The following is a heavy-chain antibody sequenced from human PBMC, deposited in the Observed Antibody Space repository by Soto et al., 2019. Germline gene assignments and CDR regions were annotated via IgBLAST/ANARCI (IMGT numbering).Heavy chain of an antibody. J-gene: IGHJ4*02. CDR1: GFTVSSYA. D-gene: IGHD6-13*01. CDR3: AKLLSAWQQLAGLDY. V-gene: IGHV3-23*01. CDR2: ISGSGGST. Sequence: GGSLRLSCAASGFTVSSYAMSWVRQAPGKGLEWVSAISGSGGSTYYADSVKGRFTISRDNSKNTLYLQMNSLRAEDTAVYYCAKLLSAWQQLAGLDYWGQGTLVTVSS.